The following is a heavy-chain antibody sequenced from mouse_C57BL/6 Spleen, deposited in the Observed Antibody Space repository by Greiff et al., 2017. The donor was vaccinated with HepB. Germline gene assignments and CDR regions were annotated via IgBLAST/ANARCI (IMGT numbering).Heavy chain of an antibody. J-gene: IGHJ3*01. Sequence: EVKLVESGGGLVQPGGSLKLSCAASGFTFSDYYMYWVRQTPEKRLEWVAYISNGGGSTYYPDTVKGRFTISRDNAKNTLYLQMSRLKSEDTAMYCCARRDSSGPFAYWGQGTLVTVSA. CDR3: ARRDSSGPFAY. V-gene: IGHV5-12*01. CDR2: ISNGGGST. D-gene: IGHD3-2*02. CDR1: GFTFSDYY.